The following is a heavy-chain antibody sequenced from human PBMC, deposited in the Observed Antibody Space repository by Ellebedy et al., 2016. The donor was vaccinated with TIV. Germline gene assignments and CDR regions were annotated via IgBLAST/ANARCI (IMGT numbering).Heavy chain of an antibody. CDR1: GFTFSSYW. J-gene: IGHJ5*02. CDR3: ASDSGP. Sequence: PGGSLRLSCAASGFTFSSYWMHWVRQAPGMGLEWVSRIKFDGSTTNYADSVKGRFTISRDNAKSTLYLQMNSLRAEDTAVYYCASDSGPWGQGTLVTVSS. V-gene: IGHV3-74*01. D-gene: IGHD6-19*01. CDR2: IKFDGSTT.